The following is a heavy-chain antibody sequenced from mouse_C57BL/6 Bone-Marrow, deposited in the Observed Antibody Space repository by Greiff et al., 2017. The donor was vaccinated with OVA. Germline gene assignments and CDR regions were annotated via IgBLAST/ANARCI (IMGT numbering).Heavy chain of an antibody. CDR1: GYTFTDYY. CDR3: AKWGFDY. V-gene: IGHV1-19*01. CDR2: INPYNGGT. Sequence: EVQLVESGPVLVKPGASVKMSCKASGYTFTDYYMNWVKQSHGKSLEWIGVINPYNGGTSYNQKFKGKATLTVDKSSSTAYMELNSLTSEDSAVYYCAKWGFDYWGQGTTLTVSS. J-gene: IGHJ2*01.